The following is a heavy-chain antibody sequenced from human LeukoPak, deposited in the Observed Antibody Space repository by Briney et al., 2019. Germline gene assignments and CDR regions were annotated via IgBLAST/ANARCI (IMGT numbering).Heavy chain of an antibody. CDR3: AELGITMIGGA. J-gene: IGHJ6*04. CDR1: GFTFSYYG. Sequence: GGSLRLSCAASGFTFSYYGMHWVRQAPGKGLEWVSYISSSGSTIYYADSVKGRFTISRDNAKNSLYLQMNSLRAEDTAVYYCAELGITMIGGAWGKGTTVTISS. D-gene: IGHD3-10*02. CDR2: ISSSGSTI. V-gene: IGHV3-48*04.